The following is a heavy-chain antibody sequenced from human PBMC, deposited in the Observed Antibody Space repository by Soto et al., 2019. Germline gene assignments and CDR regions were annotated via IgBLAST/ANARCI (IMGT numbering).Heavy chain of an antibody. J-gene: IGHJ1*01. CDR2: IRSKANDYAT. Sequence: EVQLVQSGGGLVQPGGSLKLSCAASGFTFSGSTVHWVRQDSGEGLQWVGRIRSKANDYATTYIASVKGRFTISRDDSRNTAYLQMNDLKTEDTAVYYCTRGYCTGGTCYSGYFQHWGQGALVTIFS. V-gene: IGHV3-73*02. CDR1: GFTFSGST. D-gene: IGHD2-15*01. CDR3: TRGYCTGGTCYSGYFQH.